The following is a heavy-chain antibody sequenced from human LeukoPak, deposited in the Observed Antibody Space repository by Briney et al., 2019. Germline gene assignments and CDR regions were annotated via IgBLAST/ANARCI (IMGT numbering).Heavy chain of an antibody. CDR3: AKNFDYYDTSYYFFVAVFDY. Sequence: GGSLRLSCAASGFTFNNYSMTSVRQAPGKGLEWVSAISGSGATTYYADSVKDGFIISRESSKNTLYLEMRRLRAEDTAVYYCAKNFDYYDTSYYFFVAVFDYWGQGTLVTVSS. CDR2: ISGSGATT. V-gene: IGHV3-23*01. CDR1: GFTFNNYS. J-gene: IGHJ4*02. D-gene: IGHD3-22*01.